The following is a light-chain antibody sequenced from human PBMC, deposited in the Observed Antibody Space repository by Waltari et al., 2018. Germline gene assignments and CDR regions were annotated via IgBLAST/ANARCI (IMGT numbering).Light chain of an antibody. CDR2: WAS. CDR1: QSVFYRPNNKNY. J-gene: IGKJ2*01. V-gene: IGKV4-1*01. Sequence: VITPSSEPLALFLGETATVNPKSRQSVFYRPNNKNYLAWYQPKPRQPPKLLIYWASARESGVPDRFSGSGSGTDFTLTISSLQAEDVAVYYCQQYYSIPYTFGQGTKLEIK. CDR3: QQYYSIPYT.